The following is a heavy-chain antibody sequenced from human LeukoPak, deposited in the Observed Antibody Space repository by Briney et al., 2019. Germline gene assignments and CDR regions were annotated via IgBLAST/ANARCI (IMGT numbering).Heavy chain of an antibody. CDR3: ARQSGIVGAYYFDY. V-gene: IGHV5-51*01. Sequence: GESLKISCKGSGYSFTSYWIGWVRQMPGKGLEWMGIIYPGDSDTTYSPSFQGHVTISADKSINTAYLQWSSLEASDTAMYYCARQSGIVGAYYFDYWGQGTLVTVSS. D-gene: IGHD1-26*01. J-gene: IGHJ4*02. CDR2: IYPGDSDT. CDR1: GYSFTSYW.